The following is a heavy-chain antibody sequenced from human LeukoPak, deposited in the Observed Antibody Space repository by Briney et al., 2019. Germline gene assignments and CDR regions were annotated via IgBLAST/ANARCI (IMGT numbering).Heavy chain of an antibody. CDR3: ARDRRKYSGSYIYYYYMDV. Sequence: ASVKVSCKASGYTLTSYGISWVRQAPGQGLEWMGWISAYNGNTNYAQKLQGRVTMTTDTSTSTAYMELRSLRSDDTAVYYCARDRRKYSGSYIYYYYMDVWGKGTTVTISS. CDR1: GYTLTSYG. CDR2: ISAYNGNT. D-gene: IGHD1-26*01. J-gene: IGHJ6*03. V-gene: IGHV1-18*01.